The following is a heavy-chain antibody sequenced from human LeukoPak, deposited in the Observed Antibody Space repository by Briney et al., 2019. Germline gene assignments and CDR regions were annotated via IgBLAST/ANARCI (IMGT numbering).Heavy chain of an antibody. CDR1: GGSFSGYY. CDR2: INHSGST. V-gene: IGHV4-34*01. J-gene: IGHJ6*03. D-gene: IGHD2-2*01. CDR3: ARGRRYCSSTSCYHPYYYMDV. Sequence: SETLSLTCAVYGGSFSGYYWSWIRQPPGKGLEWVGEINHSGSTNYNPSLKSRVTISVDTSKNQFSLKPSSVTAADTAVYYCARGRRYCSSTSCYHPYYYMDVWGKGTTVTVSS.